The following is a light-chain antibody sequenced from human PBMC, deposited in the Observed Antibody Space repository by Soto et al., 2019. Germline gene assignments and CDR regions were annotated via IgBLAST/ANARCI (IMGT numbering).Light chain of an antibody. CDR1: SSDLGSYNL. CDR2: EVN. J-gene: IGLJ3*02. V-gene: IGLV2-23*02. CDR3: CSYAGSSTSWV. Sequence: QSVLTQPASVSGSPGQSLTISCTGTSSDLGSYNLVSRYQQHPGKAPKLMIYEVNKRPSGVSNRFSASKSGNTASLTISGLQAEDEADYYCCSYAGSSTSWVFGGGTKLTVL.